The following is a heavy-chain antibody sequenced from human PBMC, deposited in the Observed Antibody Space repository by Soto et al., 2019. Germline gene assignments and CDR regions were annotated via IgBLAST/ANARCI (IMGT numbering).Heavy chain of an antibody. CDR3: ARHQAPSRAFQKPFDY. Sequence: GESLKISCRGSGYSFTNHWIGWVRQVPGKGLEWMGIIYPGDSDTRYSPSFQGQVTISADKSISTAYLQWSSLKASDTAMYYCARHQAPSRAFQKPFDYSGQAIFVTVSS. CDR2: IYPGDSDT. CDR1: GYSFTNHW. J-gene: IGHJ4*02. D-gene: IGHD3-10*01. V-gene: IGHV5-51*01.